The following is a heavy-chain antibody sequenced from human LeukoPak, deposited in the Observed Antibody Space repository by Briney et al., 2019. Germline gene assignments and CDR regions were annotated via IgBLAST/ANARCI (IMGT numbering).Heavy chain of an antibody. CDR2: IWFDGSNT. J-gene: IGHJ3*02. CDR3: ARGAQSGGYSAPFDI. V-gene: IGHV3-33*01. CDR1: GFTFSGYA. Sequence: GTSLRLSCTPSGFTFSGYAMHWVRQAPGKGLGWVAVIWFDGSNTYYADSVKGRFTISRDNSTNTLYLQMNSLRAEDTAVYYCARGAQSGGYSAPFDIWGQGTMVTVSS. D-gene: IGHD1-26*01.